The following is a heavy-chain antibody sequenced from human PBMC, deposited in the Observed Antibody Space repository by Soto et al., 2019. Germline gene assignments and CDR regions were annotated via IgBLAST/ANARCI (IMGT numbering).Heavy chain of an antibody. CDR3: SRSLNS. J-gene: IGHJ4*02. CDR1: GFTFSTYW. CDR2: INQDGSEK. V-gene: IGHV3-7*01. Sequence: GSLRLSCAASGFTFSTYWMDWVRQTPGKGLEWVANINQDGSEKNYVDSVKGRFTIYRDNAKNSLYLQMSSLTAEDSALYYCSRSLNSWGQGTLVTVSS.